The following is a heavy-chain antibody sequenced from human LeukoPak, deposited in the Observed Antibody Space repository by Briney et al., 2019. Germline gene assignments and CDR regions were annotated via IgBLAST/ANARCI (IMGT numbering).Heavy chain of an antibody. V-gene: IGHV3-23*01. D-gene: IGHD1-14*01. CDR2: ISGGGGDT. CDR1: GFIFSNYV. Sequence: GGSLRLSCAASGFIFSNYVMSWVRQAPGKGLEWVSTISGGGGDTDYADSVKGRFTISRDNSKNTLHLQMNSLRAEDTAVYYCAKGNQRAYDAFDIWGQGTMVTVSS. J-gene: IGHJ3*02. CDR3: AKGNQRAYDAFDI.